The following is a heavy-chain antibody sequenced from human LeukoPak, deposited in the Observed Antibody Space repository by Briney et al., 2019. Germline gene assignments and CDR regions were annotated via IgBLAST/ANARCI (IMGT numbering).Heavy chain of an antibody. CDR3: ARGGSDGSGSYYNALTPFDY. V-gene: IGHV1-18*01. CDR2: ISAYNGNT. CDR1: AYTFTSYG. J-gene: IGHJ4*02. Sequence: VASVKVSCKASAYTFTSYGISWVRQAPGQGLGWMGWISAYNGNTKYAQKLQGRVTMTTDTSTSTAYMELRSLRFDDTAVYYCARGGSDGSGSYYNALTPFDYWGQGTLVTVSS. D-gene: IGHD3-10*01.